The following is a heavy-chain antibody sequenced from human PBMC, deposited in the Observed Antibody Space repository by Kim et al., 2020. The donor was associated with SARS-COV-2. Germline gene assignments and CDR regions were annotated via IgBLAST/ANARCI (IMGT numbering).Heavy chain of an antibody. CDR1: GGTFSSYA. CDR3: ARDPDGDYLGDYYYGMDV. D-gene: IGHD4-17*01. V-gene: IGHV1-69*04. J-gene: IGHJ6*02. CDR2: IIPILGIA. Sequence: SVKVSCKASGGTFSSYAISWVRQAPGQGLEWMGRIIPILGIANYAQKFQGRVTITADKSTSTAYMELSSLRSEDTAVYYCARDPDGDYLGDYYYGMDVWGQGTTVTVSS.